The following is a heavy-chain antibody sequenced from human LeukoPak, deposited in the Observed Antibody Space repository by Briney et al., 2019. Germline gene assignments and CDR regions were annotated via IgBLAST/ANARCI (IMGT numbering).Heavy chain of an antibody. J-gene: IGHJ4*02. Sequence: HSGGSLRLSCAASGFTFSSSAMSWVRQAPGKGLEWVSAISNNGGYTYYADSVQGRFTISRDNSKSTLCLQMNSLRAEDTAMYYCVKEIKYVGATYLHSWGQGTLVTVSS. V-gene: IGHV3-23*01. CDR1: GFTFSSSA. CDR2: ISNNGGYT. D-gene: IGHD1-26*01. CDR3: VKEIKYVGATYLHS.